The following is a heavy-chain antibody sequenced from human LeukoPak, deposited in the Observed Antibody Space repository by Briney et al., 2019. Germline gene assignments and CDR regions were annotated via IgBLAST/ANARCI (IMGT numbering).Heavy chain of an antibody. CDR3: AKERSRGVWGPNWFDP. D-gene: IGHD3-16*01. J-gene: IGHJ5*02. V-gene: IGHV3-23*01. CDR2: ISGSGGST. Sequence: GGSLRLSCAASGFTFSSYAMSWVRQAPGKGLEWVSAISGSGGSTYYADSVKGRFTISRDNSKNTLYLQMNSLRAEDTAVYYCAKERSRGVWGPNWFDPWGQGTLVTVSS. CDR1: GFTFSSYA.